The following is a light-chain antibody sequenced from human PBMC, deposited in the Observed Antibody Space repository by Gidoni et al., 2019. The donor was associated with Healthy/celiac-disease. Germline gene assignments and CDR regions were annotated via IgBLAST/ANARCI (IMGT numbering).Light chain of an antibody. CDR1: QSISSY. CDR2: AAS. Sequence: DIQMTQSPSSLSASVGDRVTITCRASQSISSYLNWYQQKPGQARKLLIYAASSLQSRVPSRFSGSGSGTDFALTSGILQPEDFASYYRQQSDSTPLTFGGGTKVEIK. CDR3: QQSDSTPLT. J-gene: IGKJ4*01. V-gene: IGKV1-39*01.